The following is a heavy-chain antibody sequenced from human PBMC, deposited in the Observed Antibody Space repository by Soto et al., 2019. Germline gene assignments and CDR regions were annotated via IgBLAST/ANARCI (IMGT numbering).Heavy chain of an antibody. J-gene: IGHJ4*02. CDR2: ISGSGGST. V-gene: IGHV3-23*01. Sequence: GGSLRLSCAASGFTFSTFDMTWVRQAPGKGLEWVSAISGSGGSTYYADSVKGRFTISRDNSKNTLYLQMNSLRAEDTAVYYCVLWPPYYFDYWGQGALVTVS. D-gene: IGHD3-10*01. CDR1: GFTFSTFD. CDR3: VLWPPYYFDY.